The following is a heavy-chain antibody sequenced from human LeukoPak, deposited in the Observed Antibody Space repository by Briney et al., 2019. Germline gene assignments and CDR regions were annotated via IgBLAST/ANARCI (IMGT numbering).Heavy chain of an antibody. V-gene: IGHV3-23*01. CDR3: AKDPWFYDSSGYYSG. Sequence: GGSLRLSCAASGFPFSSYAMSWVRQAPGKGLEWVSAISGSGGSTYYADSVKGRFTISRDNSKNTLYLQMNSLRAEDTAVYYCAKDPWFYDSSGYYSGWGQGTLVTVSS. J-gene: IGHJ4*02. D-gene: IGHD3-22*01. CDR2: ISGSGGST. CDR1: GFPFSSYA.